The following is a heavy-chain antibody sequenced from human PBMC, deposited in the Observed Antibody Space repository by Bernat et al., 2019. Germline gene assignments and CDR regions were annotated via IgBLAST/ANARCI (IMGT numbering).Heavy chain of an antibody. CDR1: GYTFTTYY. Sequence: QVQLVQSGAEVKKPGASVKVSCKASGYTFTTYYMHWVRQAPGQGLEWMGIINPSGGTTNYAQKFKGRVTMTRDTSTSTVYMELSSLRSEDTAVYYCARGGGTGDFDYWGQGTLVTVSS. CDR2: INPSGGTT. D-gene: IGHD3-10*01. J-gene: IGHJ4*02. CDR3: ARGGGTGDFDY. V-gene: IGHV1-46*01.